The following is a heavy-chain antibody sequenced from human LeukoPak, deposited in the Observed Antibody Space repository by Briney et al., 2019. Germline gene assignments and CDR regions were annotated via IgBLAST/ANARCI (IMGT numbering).Heavy chain of an antibody. V-gene: IGHV3-53*01. CDR1: GFTVSSNY. CDR2: IYSGAST. Sequence: GGSLRLSCAASGFTVSSNYMSCVRQAAGKGLEWVSVIYSGASTYYADSVKGRFTISRDNSKNTLYLQMNSLRAEDTAVYYCARLAPHYGLDAWGQGTTVTVSS. CDR3: ARLAPHYGLDA. D-gene: IGHD3-3*02. J-gene: IGHJ6*01.